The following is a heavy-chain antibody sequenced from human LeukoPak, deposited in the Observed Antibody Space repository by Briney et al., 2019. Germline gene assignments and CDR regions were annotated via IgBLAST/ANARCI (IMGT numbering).Heavy chain of an antibody. Sequence: SETLSLTCTVSGGSISSYYWSWIRQPPGKGLEWIGYIYYSGSTNYNPSLKSRVTISVDTSKNQFSLKLSSVTAADTAVYYCARGRARYYYGSGSSHRFDYWGQGTLVTVSS. CDR2: IYYSGST. CDR3: ARGRARYYYGSGSSHRFDY. V-gene: IGHV4-59*12. J-gene: IGHJ4*02. D-gene: IGHD3-10*01. CDR1: GGSISSYY.